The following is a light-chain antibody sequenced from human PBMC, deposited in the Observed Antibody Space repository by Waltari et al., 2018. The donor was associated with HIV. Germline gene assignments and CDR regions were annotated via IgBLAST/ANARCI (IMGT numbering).Light chain of an antibody. CDR1: SGNIARDY. J-gene: IGLJ3*02. Sequence: NFMLTQPQSVSDSPGKTVTISCTRSSGNIARDYVHWYQHRTGSAPSLGIYEDNQRPSGVPGRFSGSIDTSSTSASLTISGLEPEDEAFYYCQSCYNTYRVFGGGTKLTVL. V-gene: IGLV6-57*03. CDR2: EDN. CDR3: QSCYNTYRV.